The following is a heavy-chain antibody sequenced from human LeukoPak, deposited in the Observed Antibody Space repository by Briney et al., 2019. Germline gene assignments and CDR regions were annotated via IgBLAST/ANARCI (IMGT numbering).Heavy chain of an antibody. CDR2: INPNSGGT. CDR1: GYTLTDYY. V-gene: IGHV1-2*06. J-gene: IGHJ6*02. Sequence: ASVKVSCKASGYTLTDYYMHWVRQAPGQGLEWMGRINPNSGGTNYAQKFQGRVTMTRDTSTSTVYMELSSLRSEDTAVYYCARGGIAAAGNYYYYGMDVWGQGTTVTVSS. CDR3: ARGGIAAAGNYYYYGMDV. D-gene: IGHD6-13*01.